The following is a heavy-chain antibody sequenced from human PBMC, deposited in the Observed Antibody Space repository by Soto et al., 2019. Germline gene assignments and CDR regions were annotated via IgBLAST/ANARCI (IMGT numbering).Heavy chain of an antibody. CDR2: IIPILGIA. CDR1: GGTFSSYT. V-gene: IGHV1-69*02. J-gene: IGHJ1*01. D-gene: IGHD3-22*01. Sequence: SVKVSCKASGGTFSSYTISWVRQAPGQGLEWMGRIIPILGIANYAQKFQGRVTITADKSTSTAYMELSSLRSEDTAVYYCARAPYDSSGYYYGPTGYFQHWGQGTLVTVSS. CDR3: ARAPYDSSGYYYGPTGYFQH.